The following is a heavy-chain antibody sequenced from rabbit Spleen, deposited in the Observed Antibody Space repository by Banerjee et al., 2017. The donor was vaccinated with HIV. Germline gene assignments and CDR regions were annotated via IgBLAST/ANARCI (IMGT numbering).Heavy chain of an antibody. V-gene: IGHV1S47*01. J-gene: IGHJ4*01. CDR1: GFSFSNKA. Sequence: QEQLVESGGDLVQPEGSLTLTCKASGFSFSNKAVMCWVRQAPGKGLEWIGIIYPITETTFYANWVNGRFTISSHNAQNTLYLQLHSLTAADTATYFCVRGASASGYYSLWGQGTLVTVS. D-gene: IGHD1-1*01. CDR2: IYPITETT. CDR3: VRGASASGYYSL.